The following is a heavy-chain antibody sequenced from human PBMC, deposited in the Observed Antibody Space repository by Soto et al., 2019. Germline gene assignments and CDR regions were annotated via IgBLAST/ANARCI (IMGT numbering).Heavy chain of an antibody. J-gene: IGHJ4*02. CDR1: GGAISSRNW. V-gene: IGHV4-4*02. D-gene: IGHD7-27*01. CDR2: IYHSGST. Sequence: SEPLSLTCTVSGGAISSRNWRNWVRQPPGKGLEWIGEIYHSGSTNYNPSLKSRVTISVDKSKNQFSLKLSSVTAADTAVYYCAKNWNWGSLVHWGQGTLVTVSS. CDR3: AKNWNWGSLVH.